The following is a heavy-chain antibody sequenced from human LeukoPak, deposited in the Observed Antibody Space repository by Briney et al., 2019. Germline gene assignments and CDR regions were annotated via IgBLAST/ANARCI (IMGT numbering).Heavy chain of an antibody. CDR3: ARDVSPYYYYDSSGYSGYYMDV. J-gene: IGHJ6*03. CDR1: GGSISSYY. CDR2: IYYSGST. Sequence: PETLSLTCTVSGGSISSYYWSWIRQPPGKGLEWIGYIYYSGSTNYNPSLKSRVTISVDTSKNQFSLKLSSVTAADTAVYYCARDVSPYYYYDSSGYSGYYMDVWGKGTTVTVSS. V-gene: IGHV4-59*01. D-gene: IGHD3-22*01.